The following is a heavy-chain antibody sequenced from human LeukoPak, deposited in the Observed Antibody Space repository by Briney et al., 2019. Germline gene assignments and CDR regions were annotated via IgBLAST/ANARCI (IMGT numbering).Heavy chain of an antibody. V-gene: IGHV4-34*01. CDR3: ARGAVSGRFGDYFYYMDV. J-gene: IGHJ6*03. Sequence: SETLSLTCAVYGGPFSGHYWNWIRQPPGKVLQWMGEINHRGVANSNQSLKSRVSISEDTSKNQLSLTVNSVTAADTALYFCARGAVSGRFGDYFYYMDVWGKGTTVTVSS. CDR1: GGPFSGHY. CDR2: INHRGVA. D-gene: IGHD3-3*01.